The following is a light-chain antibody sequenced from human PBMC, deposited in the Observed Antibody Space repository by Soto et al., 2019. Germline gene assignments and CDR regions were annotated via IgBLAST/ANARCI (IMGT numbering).Light chain of an antibody. CDR1: QSVSSY. CDR2: EAS. V-gene: IGKV3-11*01. CDR3: QQGTNWPLT. Sequence: EIVLTQFPATLSLSPGERATLSCRASQSVSSYLAWYQQKPGQAPRLLIYEASDRATGIPARFSGSGSGTDFTLTISSLEPEDFAVYYCQQGTNWPLTFGGGTKVEL. J-gene: IGKJ4*01.